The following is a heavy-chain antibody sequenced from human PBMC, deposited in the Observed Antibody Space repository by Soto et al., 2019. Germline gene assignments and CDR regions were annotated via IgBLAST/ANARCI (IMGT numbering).Heavy chain of an antibody. Sequence: EVQLLESGGGLVQPGGSLRLSCAASGFPFSSYAMSWVRQAPGKGLEWVSAISGSGGSTYYADSVQGRFTISRDNSKNTLYLQMNSLRAEDTAVYYCARCGVSAGVATGQSDYWGQGTLVTVSS. D-gene: IGHD5-12*01. CDR3: ARCGVSAGVATGQSDY. CDR2: ISGSGGST. V-gene: IGHV3-23*01. CDR1: GFPFSSYA. J-gene: IGHJ4*02.